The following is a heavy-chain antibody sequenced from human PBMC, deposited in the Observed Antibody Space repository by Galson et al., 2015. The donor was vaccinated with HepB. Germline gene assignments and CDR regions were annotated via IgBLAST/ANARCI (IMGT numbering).Heavy chain of an antibody. CDR2: MNPNSGNT. CDR3: ARGPLIHPTKPWLLSGGVDY. D-gene: IGHD2-21*02. CDR1: GYTFTSYD. V-gene: IGHV1-8*01. Sequence: SVKVSCKASGYTFTSYDINWVRQATGQGLEWMGWMNPNSGNTGYAQKFQGRVTMTRNTSTSTAYMELSSLRSEDTAVYYCARGPLIHPTKPWLLSGGVDYWGQGTLVTVSS. J-gene: IGHJ4*02.